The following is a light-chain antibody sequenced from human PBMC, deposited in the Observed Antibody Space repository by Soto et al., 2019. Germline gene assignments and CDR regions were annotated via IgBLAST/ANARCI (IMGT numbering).Light chain of an antibody. V-gene: IGKV3-20*01. CDR1: QTVSSNY. CDR3: QQYGSSPPNT. Sequence: EIVLTQSPGTLSLSPGERATLSCRASQTVSSNYLAWYQQKPGQAPRLLIYGASSRATGIPDRFRGSGSGTDFTLTISRLEPEDVAVYYCQQYGSSPPNTFGQGTKLEIK. CDR2: GAS. J-gene: IGKJ2*01.